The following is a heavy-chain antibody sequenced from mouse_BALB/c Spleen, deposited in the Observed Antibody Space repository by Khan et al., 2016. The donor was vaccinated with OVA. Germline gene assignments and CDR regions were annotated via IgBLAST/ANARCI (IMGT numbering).Heavy chain of an antibody. Sequence: EVELVVSGGDVVKPGGSLKLSCAASGFTFSTYGMSWVRQTPDKRLEWVATVSTGVHYTYSPDTVTGRFTISRDNAKNTLYLQMSTLKSEDTAMFYCARIAYYYDGAGFAYWGQGTLVTVSA. D-gene: IGHD1-1*01. V-gene: IGHV5-6*01. CDR3: ARIAYYYDGAGFAY. CDR1: GFTFSTYG. CDR2: VSTGVHYT. J-gene: IGHJ3*01.